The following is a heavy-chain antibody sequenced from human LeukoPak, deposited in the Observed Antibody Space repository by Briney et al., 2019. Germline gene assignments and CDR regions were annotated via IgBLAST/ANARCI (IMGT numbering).Heavy chain of an antibody. V-gene: IGHV1-24*01. J-gene: IGHJ6*03. CDR1: GYTLTELS. CDR3: ATLADIVATADYYYYMDV. CDR2: FDPEDGET. D-gene: IGHD5-12*01. Sequence: ASVKVSCKVSGYTLTELSMHWVRQAPGKGLEWMGGFDPEDGETIYAQKFQGRVTMTEDTSTDTAYMELSSLRSEDTAVYYCATLADIVATADYYYYMDVWGKGTTVTISS.